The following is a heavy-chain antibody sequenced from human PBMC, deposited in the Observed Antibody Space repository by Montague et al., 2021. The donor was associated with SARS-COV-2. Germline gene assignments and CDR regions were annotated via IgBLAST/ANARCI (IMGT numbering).Heavy chain of an antibody. Sequence: SETLSLTCTVSAGSISSHYWSWIRQPPGKALEWIGYIYYTGSTKNNPSLKSRVTTSLDTPKTQFSLKLRSVTAADTAVYYCARLGFVELWLNLGWFDPWGQGTLVTVSS. CDR2: IYYTGST. V-gene: IGHV4-59*08. CDR3: ARLGFVELWLNLGWFDP. CDR1: AGSISSHY. J-gene: IGHJ5*02. D-gene: IGHD3-16*02.